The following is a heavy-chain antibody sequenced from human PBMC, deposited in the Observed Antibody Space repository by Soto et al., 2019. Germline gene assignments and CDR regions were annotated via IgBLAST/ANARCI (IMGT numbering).Heavy chain of an antibody. J-gene: IGHJ4*02. D-gene: IGHD3-9*01. Sequence: QVQLVQSGAEVKKPGASVKVSCKASGYTFTSYGISWVRQAPGQGLEWMGWISAYNGNTNYAQKLQGRVTMTTDTSTSTAYMGLRSLRSADTAVYYCARKLPHSDLTGHKSDYWGQGTLVTVSS. CDR3: ARKLPHSDLTGHKSDY. CDR2: ISAYNGNT. V-gene: IGHV1-18*01. CDR1: GYTFTSYG.